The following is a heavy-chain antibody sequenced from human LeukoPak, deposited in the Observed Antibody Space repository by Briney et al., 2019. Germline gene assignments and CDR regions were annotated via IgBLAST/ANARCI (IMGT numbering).Heavy chain of an antibody. D-gene: IGHD3-10*01. CDR1: GYTFTSYA. Sequence: GASVKVSCKASGYTFTSYAMHWVRQAPGQRLEWMGWINAGNGNTKYSQKFLGRVTITRDTSASTAYMELSSLRSEDTAVYYCARGQLLWFGEIPSDYFDYWGQGTLVTVSS. V-gene: IGHV1-3*01. CDR3: ARGQLLWFGEIPSDYFDY. J-gene: IGHJ4*02. CDR2: INAGNGNT.